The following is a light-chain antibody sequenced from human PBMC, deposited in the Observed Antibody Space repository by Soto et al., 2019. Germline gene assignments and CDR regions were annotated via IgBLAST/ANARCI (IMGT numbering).Light chain of an antibody. CDR2: AAS. Sequence: DIQMTQSPSSLSASVGERVTITCRASQSISSYLNWYQQKPGKAPKLLIYAASSLQSGVPSRFSGSGSGTDFTLTISSQQPEDFATYYCQQSYSTPITFGQGTRLEI. CDR1: QSISSY. J-gene: IGKJ5*01. V-gene: IGKV1-39*01. CDR3: QQSYSTPIT.